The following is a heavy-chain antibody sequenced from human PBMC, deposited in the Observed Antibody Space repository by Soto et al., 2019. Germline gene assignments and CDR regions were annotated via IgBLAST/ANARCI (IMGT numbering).Heavy chain of an antibody. Sequence: EVQLVESGGGLVKPGGSLRLSCAASGFTFSSYSMNWVRQAPGKGLEWVSSISSSSSYIYYADSVKGRFTISRDNAKNSLYLQMHSLRAEDTAVYYCARDLPPTIFGVANDYWGQGTLVTVSS. V-gene: IGHV3-21*01. CDR1: GFTFSSYS. CDR3: ARDLPPTIFGVANDY. J-gene: IGHJ4*02. D-gene: IGHD3-3*01. CDR2: ISSSSSYI.